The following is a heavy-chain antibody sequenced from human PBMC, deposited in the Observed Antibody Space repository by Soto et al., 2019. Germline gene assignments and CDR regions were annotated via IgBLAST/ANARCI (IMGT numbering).Heavy chain of an antibody. V-gene: IGHV3-23*01. CDR1: GFTFSSYA. CDR3: ASVGAWLLHGYFDY. D-gene: IGHD3-22*01. CDR2: ISGSGGST. J-gene: IGHJ4*02. Sequence: PGGSLRLSCAASGFTFSSYAMSWVRQAPGKGLEWVSAISGSGGSTYYADSVKGRFTISRDNSKNTLYLQMNSLRAEDTAVYYCASVGAWLLHGYFDYWGQGTLVTVSS.